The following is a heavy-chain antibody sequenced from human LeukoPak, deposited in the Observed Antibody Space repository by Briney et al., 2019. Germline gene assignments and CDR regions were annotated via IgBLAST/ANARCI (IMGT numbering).Heavy chain of an antibody. D-gene: IGHD2-21*01. CDR2: ISGSGGST. CDR1: GFTFSSYA. V-gene: IGHV3-23*01. Sequence: PGGSLRLSCAASGFTFSSYAMSWVRQAPGKGLEWVSAISGSGGSTYYADSVKGRLTISRDNSKNTLYLQMNSLRAEDTAVYYCAKGSYCGGDCYGDYFDYWGQGTLVTVSS. CDR3: AKGSYCGGDCYGDYFDY. J-gene: IGHJ4*02.